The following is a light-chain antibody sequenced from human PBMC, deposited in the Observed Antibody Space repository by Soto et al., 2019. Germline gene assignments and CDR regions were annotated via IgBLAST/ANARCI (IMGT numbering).Light chain of an antibody. Sequence: EIVLTQSPGTLSLSPGERATLSCRASQIVRNTYLAWYQQKPGQGPRLLIYGASNRATGIPDRFSGSGSGTDFTLTISRLEAEDFAMYYCKQYCSSPSTLGQGTRLEI. V-gene: IGKV3-20*01. CDR2: GAS. CDR1: QIVRNTY. CDR3: KQYCSSPST. J-gene: IGKJ5*01.